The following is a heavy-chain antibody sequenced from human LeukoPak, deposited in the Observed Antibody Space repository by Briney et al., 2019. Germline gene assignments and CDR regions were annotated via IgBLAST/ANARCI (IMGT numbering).Heavy chain of an antibody. V-gene: IGHV4-30-4*01. CDR1: GGSISSGDYY. Sequence: SETLSLTCTVSGGSISSGDYYWSWIRQPPGKGLEWIGYIHYSGSTYYNPSLKSRVAMSVDTSKNQFSLKLSSVTAADTAVYYCARLVYDSEYCLDYWGQGTLVTVSS. CDR2: IHYSGST. D-gene: IGHD5/OR15-5a*01. J-gene: IGHJ4*02. CDR3: ARLVYDSEYCLDY.